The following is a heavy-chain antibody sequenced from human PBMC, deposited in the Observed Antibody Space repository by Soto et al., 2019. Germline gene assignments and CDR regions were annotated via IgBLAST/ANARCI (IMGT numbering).Heavy chain of an antibody. CDR3: ANLEQGYRYGKDGY. D-gene: IGHD5-18*01. J-gene: IGHJ4*02. Sequence: GGSLRLSCAASGFTFSSYAMSWVRQAPGKGLEWVSAISGSGGSTYYADYVKGRFTISRDNSKNTLYMQMNSLRAEDTAVYYCANLEQGYRYGKDGYWGQGNLVTVSS. V-gene: IGHV3-23*01. CDR1: GFTFSSYA. CDR2: ISGSGGST.